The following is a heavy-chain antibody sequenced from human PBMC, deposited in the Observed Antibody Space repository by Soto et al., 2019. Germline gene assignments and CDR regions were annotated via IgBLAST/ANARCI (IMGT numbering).Heavy chain of an antibody. CDR3: AKENYDFWSGSNWFDP. D-gene: IGHD3-3*01. Sequence: PGGSLRLSCAASGFTFSSYAMSWVRQAPGKGLEWVSAISGSGGSTYYADSVKGRFTISRDNSKNTLYLQMDSLRAEDTAVYYCAKENYDFWSGSNWFDPWGQGTLVTVSS. CDR1: GFTFSSYA. J-gene: IGHJ5*02. CDR2: ISGSGGST. V-gene: IGHV3-23*01.